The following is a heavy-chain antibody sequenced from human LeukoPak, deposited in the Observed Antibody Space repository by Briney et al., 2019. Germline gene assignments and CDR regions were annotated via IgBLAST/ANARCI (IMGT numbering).Heavy chain of an antibody. J-gene: IGHJ4*02. D-gene: IGHD2-2*01. CDR1: GGSFSGYY. Sequence: SETLSLTCAVYGGSFSGYYWSWIRQPPGKGLEWIGEINHSGSTNYNPSLKIRVTISVDTSKNQFSLKLSSVTAADTAVYYCAREAPRYCSSTSCYVVDYWGQGTLVTVSS. CDR3: AREAPRYCSSTSCYVVDY. V-gene: IGHV4-34*01. CDR2: INHSGST.